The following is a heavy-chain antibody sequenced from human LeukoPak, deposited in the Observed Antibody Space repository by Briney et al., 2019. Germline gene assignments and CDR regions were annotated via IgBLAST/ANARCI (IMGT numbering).Heavy chain of an antibody. CDR2: IYYSGST. CDR3: ARDRRGLDY. D-gene: IGHD3-16*01. J-gene: IGHJ4*02. Sequence: SETLSLTCTVSGGSISSYYWSWIRQPPGKGLEWIGYIYYSGSTNYNPSLKSRVTISVDTSKNQFSLKLSSVTAADTAVYYRARDRRGLDYWGQGTLVTVSS. V-gene: IGHV4-59*01. CDR1: GGSISSYY.